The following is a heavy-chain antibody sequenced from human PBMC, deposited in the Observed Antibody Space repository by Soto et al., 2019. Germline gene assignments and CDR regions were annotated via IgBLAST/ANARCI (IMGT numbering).Heavy chain of an antibody. CDR2: IIPIFGTA. D-gene: IGHD6-19*01. CDR1: GGTFSSYA. CDR3: ARDHPGIAVAGTKYRDAFDI. J-gene: IGHJ3*02. V-gene: IGHV1-69*01. Sequence: QVQLVQSGAEVKKPGSSVKVSCKASGGTFSSYAISWVRQAPGQGLEWMGGIIPIFGTANYAQKFQGRVTITADESTSTAYMELSSLRSEDTAVYYCARDHPGIAVAGTKYRDAFDIWGQGTMVTVSS.